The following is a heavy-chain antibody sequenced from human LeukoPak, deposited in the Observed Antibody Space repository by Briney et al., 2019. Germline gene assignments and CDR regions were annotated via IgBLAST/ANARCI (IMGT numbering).Heavy chain of an antibody. D-gene: IGHD5-18*01. V-gene: IGHV4-59*08. J-gene: IGHJ6*02. CDR1: GGSISTYH. CDR2: IYYTGST. CDR3: AGGETTIQLWSYYYYAMDV. Sequence: SETLSLTCTVSGGSISTYHWNWIRQPPGEELQWIGYIYYTGSTNYNPSLKSRVTISVDTSKNQFSLKLSFVTAADSAVYYCAGGETTIQLWSYYYYAMDVWGPGATVTVSS.